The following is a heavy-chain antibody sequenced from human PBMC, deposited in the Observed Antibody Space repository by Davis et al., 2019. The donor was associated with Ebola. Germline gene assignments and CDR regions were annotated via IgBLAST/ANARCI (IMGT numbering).Heavy chain of an antibody. D-gene: IGHD3-10*01. V-gene: IGHV4-39*07. J-gene: IGHJ6*02. CDR1: GGSISSSSYY. CDR2: IYDNDST. CDR3: ARVIRVRGVDYFGMDV. Sequence: SETLSLTCTVSGGSISSSSYYWGWIRQPPGKGLEWIGYIYDNDSTYYNPSLKSRVTISVDRSKNQFSLELRSVSAADTAVYYCARVIRVRGVDYFGMDVWGQGTTVTVSS.